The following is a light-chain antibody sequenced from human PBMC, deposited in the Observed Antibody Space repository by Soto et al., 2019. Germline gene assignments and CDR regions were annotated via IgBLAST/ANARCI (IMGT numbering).Light chain of an antibody. J-gene: IGKJ4*01. CDR1: QSFSSY. CDR2: DAS. V-gene: IGKV3-11*01. CDR3: QQRSNWPT. Sequence: EIVLTQSPATLSLSPGERVTLSCRASQSFSSYLAWYQQKPGQAPRLLIYDASNRATGIPARFSGSGSGTDFTPTIRSIEPEDFAVYSCQQRSNWPTFGGGTKVEIK.